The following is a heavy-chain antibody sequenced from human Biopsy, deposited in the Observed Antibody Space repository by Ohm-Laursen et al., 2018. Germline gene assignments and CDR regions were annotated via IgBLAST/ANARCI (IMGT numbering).Heavy chain of an antibody. CDR1: GFMFSASW. V-gene: IGHV3-7*01. CDR3: ARDER. Sequence: GSLRLSCAVSGFMFSASWISWVRQAPGKGLEWVANINPDGSVKYFADSVKGRFTISRDNAENSMYLQMSSLTVDDTAVYYCARDERWGQGTLVTVSS. CDR2: INPDGSVK. J-gene: IGHJ4*02. D-gene: IGHD5-24*01.